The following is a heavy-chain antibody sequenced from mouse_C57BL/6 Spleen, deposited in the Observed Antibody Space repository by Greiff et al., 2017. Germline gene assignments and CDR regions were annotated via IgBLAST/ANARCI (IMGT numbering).Heavy chain of an antibody. D-gene: IGHD2-1*01. V-gene: IGHV5-6*01. CDR3: ARHRDYGNYPYYFDY. Sequence: EVQLVESGGDLVKPGGSLKLSCAASGFTFSSYGMSWVRQTPDKRLEWVATISSGGSSTYYPDSGKGRFTISRDNAKNTLYLQMSSLKSDDTAMYYCARHRDYGNYPYYFDYWGQGTTLTVSS. J-gene: IGHJ2*01. CDR2: ISSGGSST. CDR1: GFTFSSYG.